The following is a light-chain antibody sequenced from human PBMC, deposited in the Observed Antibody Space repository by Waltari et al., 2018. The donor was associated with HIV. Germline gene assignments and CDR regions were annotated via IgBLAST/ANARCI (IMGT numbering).Light chain of an antibody. CDR3: CSYAGGYTSL. V-gene: IGLV2-11*01. CDR2: DVT. J-gene: IGLJ1*01. Sequence: QSALTQPPSVSGSPGQSVTISCTGTSSNVGGYNYVSWYQQHPGKAPKLLLEDVTKRPSRVPDRFSASKSDNTASLTISGLQAEDEADYYCCSYAGGYTSLCGTGTTVTVL. CDR1: SSNVGGYNY.